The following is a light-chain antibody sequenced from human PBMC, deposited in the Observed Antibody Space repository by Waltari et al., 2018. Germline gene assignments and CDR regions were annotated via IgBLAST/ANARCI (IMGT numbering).Light chain of an antibody. J-gene: IGKJ1*01. CDR1: QNISYF. Sequence: DVQMTQSPPSASTVVGGGVTISCRATQNISYFLSWYQQRPGKAPRMLIYDASTLFTGVPARFSGGGSQTDFTLTITGVQPEDSATYTCQQSYISPWSFGQGTKLEIK. CDR2: DAS. V-gene: IGKV1-39*01. CDR3: QQSYISPWS.